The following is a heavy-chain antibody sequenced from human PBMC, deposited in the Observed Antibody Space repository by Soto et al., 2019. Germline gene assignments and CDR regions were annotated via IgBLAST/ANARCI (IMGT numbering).Heavy chain of an antibody. J-gene: IGHJ5*02. D-gene: IGHD3-16*01. CDR2: IYYSGST. CDR1: GGSXXXXGXY. V-gene: IGHV4-31*03. Sequence: PSETLSLTCTXSGGSXXXXGXYWSXXRQHPGKGLEWIGYIYYSGSTYYNPSLKSRVTISVDTSKNQFSLKLSSVTAADTAVYYCARVGGINWFAPWGQGTLVTVSS. CDR3: ARVGGINWFAP.